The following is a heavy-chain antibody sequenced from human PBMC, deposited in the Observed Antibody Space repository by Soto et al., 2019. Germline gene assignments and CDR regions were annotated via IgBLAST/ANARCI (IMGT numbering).Heavy chain of an antibody. J-gene: IGHJ4*02. CDR2: INPSGGST. D-gene: IGHD2-8*01. Sequence: QVQLVQSGAEVKKPGASVKISCKASGYTFTSYYMHWVRQAPGQGLEWMGIINPSGGSTNYAQKIQGRVAMTRVTSTSTVYMELNSLRSEDTAVYYCARPPYPGCINAVCYPLDYWGQGTLVTVSS. V-gene: IGHV1-46*01. CDR3: ARPPYPGCINAVCYPLDY. CDR1: GYTFTSYY.